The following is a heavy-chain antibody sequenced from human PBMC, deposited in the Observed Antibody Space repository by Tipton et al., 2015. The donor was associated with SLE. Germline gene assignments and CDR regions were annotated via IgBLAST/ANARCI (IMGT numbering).Heavy chain of an antibody. Sequence: GLVKPSETLSLTCAVYGGSFSGYYWSWIRQPPGKGLEWIGEINHSGSTDYNPSLKSRVTISVDTSKNQFSLKLSSVTAADTAVYYCAREGARGGDDYYYYMDVWGKGTTVTVSS. D-gene: IGHD2-21*01. V-gene: IGHV4-34*01. CDR2: INHSGST. CDR1: GGSFSGYY. CDR3: AREGARGGDDYYYYMDV. J-gene: IGHJ6*03.